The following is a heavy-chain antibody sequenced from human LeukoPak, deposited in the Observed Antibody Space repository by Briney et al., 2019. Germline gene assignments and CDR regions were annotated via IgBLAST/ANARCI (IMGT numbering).Heavy chain of an antibody. Sequence: GGSLRLSCAASRFTFSSYAMTWVRQAPGKGLEWVSRISSSGGGTHYADSVKGRFTISRDNSKNTLYLQMNSLRAEDTAVYYCAKGDCYDFDSWGQGTLVTVSS. J-gene: IGHJ5*01. CDR2: ISSSGGGT. D-gene: IGHD2-21*01. V-gene: IGHV3-23*01. CDR3: AKGDCYDFDS. CDR1: RFTFSSYA.